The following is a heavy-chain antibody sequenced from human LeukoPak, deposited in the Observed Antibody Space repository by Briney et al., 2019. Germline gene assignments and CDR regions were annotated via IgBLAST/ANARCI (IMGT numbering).Heavy chain of an antibody. Sequence: SETLSLTCAVYGGSFSGYYWSWIRQPPGKGLEWIGEINHSGSTNYNPSLKSRVTISVDTSKNQFSLKLSSVTAADTAVYYCARGHGCSSTSCYTWNWFDPWGQGTLVTVSS. D-gene: IGHD2-2*02. CDR1: GGSFSGYY. V-gene: IGHV4-34*01. CDR2: INHSGST. CDR3: ARGHGCSSTSCYTWNWFDP. J-gene: IGHJ5*02.